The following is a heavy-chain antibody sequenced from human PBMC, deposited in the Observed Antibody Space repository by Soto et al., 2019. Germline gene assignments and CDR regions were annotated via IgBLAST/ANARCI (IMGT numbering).Heavy chain of an antibody. CDR2: ISYDGSNK. D-gene: IGHD4-17*01. CDR1: GFTFSSYA. Sequence: QVQLVESGGGVVQPGRSLRLSCAASGFTFSSYAMHWVRQAPGKGLEWVAVISYDGSNKYYADSVKGRFTISRDNSKNTLYLQMNSLRAEDTAVYYCARATVTTFYYYGMDVWGQGTTVTVS. J-gene: IGHJ6*02. CDR3: ARATVTTFYYYGMDV. V-gene: IGHV3-30-3*01.